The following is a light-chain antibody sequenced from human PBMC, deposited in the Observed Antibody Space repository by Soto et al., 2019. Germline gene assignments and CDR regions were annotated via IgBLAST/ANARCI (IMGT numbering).Light chain of an antibody. Sequence: QSVLTQPASVSGSPGQSITISCTGTSSDIGAYDYVSWFQQYPGKAPTLLIYEVTFRPSGVSSRFSGSKSGNTASLTISGLQTEDEADYYCGSYASATLIFGGGTKGPS. J-gene: IGLJ2*01. CDR3: GSYASATLI. CDR2: EVT. V-gene: IGLV2-14*01. CDR1: SSDIGAYDY.